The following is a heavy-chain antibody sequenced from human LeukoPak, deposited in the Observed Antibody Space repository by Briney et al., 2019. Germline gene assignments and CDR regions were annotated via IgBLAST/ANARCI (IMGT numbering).Heavy chain of an antibody. V-gene: IGHV3-23*01. CDR3: AKWDGDYGWGGRHFDH. J-gene: IGHJ4*02. D-gene: IGHD4-17*01. Sequence: PGGSLRLSCAASGFTFSSYAMSWVRQAPGKGLEWVSGFSANGGSAYYADSVKGRFTISRDNSKNTLYLQMNSLRDEDTAVYYCAKWDGDYGWGGRHFDHWGQGTLVTVSS. CDR1: GFTFSSYA. CDR2: FSANGGSA.